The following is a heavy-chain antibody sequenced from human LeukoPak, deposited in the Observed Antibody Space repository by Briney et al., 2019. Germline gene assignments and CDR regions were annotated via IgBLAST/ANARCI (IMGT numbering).Heavy chain of an antibody. V-gene: IGHV3-30*04. Sequence: GGSLRLSCAASGFTFSSYAMHWVRQAPGKGLEWVAVISYDGSNKYYADSVKGRFTISRDNSKNTLYLQMNSLRAEDTAVYYCAKEGLGSYCSGGSCYAGGDYWGQGTLVTVSS. J-gene: IGHJ4*02. D-gene: IGHD2-15*01. CDR1: GFTFSSYA. CDR3: AKEGLGSYCSGGSCYAGGDY. CDR2: ISYDGSNK.